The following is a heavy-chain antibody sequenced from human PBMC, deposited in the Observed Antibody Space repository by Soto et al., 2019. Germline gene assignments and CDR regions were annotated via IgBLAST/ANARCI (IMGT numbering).Heavy chain of an antibody. J-gene: IGHJ4*02. CDR1: GFTFSSYG. CDR2: ISYDGSNK. Sequence: LRLSCAASGFTFSSYGMHWVRQAPGKGLEWVAVISYDGSNKYYADSVKGRFTISRDNSKNTLYLQMNSLRAEDTAVYYCAKEGGAYYDFWSGYYADFDYWGQGTLVTVSS. CDR3: AKEGGAYYDFWSGYYADFDY. V-gene: IGHV3-30*18. D-gene: IGHD3-3*01.